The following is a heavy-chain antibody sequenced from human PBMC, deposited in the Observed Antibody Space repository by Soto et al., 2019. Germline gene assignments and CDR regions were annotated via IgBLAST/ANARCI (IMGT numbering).Heavy chain of an antibody. V-gene: IGHV4-31*03. CDR3: ARGTSYWSWKFDY. Sequence: PSETLSLTCTVSGGSISSGGYYWSWIRQHPGKGLEWIGYIYYSGSTYYNPSLKSRVTISVDTSKNQFSLKLSSVTAADTAVYYCARGTSYWSWKFDYWGQGILVTVSS. D-gene: IGHD1-1*01. CDR1: GGSISSGGYY. J-gene: IGHJ4*02. CDR2: IYYSGST.